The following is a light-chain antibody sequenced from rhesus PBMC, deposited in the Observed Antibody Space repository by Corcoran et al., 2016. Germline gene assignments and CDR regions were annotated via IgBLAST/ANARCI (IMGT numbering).Light chain of an antibody. J-gene: IGKJ2*01. CDR1: QGIAND. CDR2: EAA. CDR3: QHDYSTPYS. V-gene: IGKV1-25*01. Sequence: DIQMTQSPSSLSASVGDRVTITCRASQGIANDLAWYQQKPGETPKLLIYEAASLQSGIPSRFSGSGSGTDFTLTSSSLQSEDFATYYCQHDYSTPYSFGQGTKVEIK.